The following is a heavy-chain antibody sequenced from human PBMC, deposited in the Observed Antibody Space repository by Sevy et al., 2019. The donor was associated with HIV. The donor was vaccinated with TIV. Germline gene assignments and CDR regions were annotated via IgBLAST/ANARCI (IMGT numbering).Heavy chain of an antibody. J-gene: IGHJ4*02. Sequence: ASVKVSCKASGGTFSSYAISWVRQATRQGLEWMGGIIPIFGTANYSQKFQGRVTINADECTSTAYMELSRLRSEDTAVYYCARDVQGRGIAAAGTDYWGQGTLVTVSS. CDR3: ARDVQGRGIAAAGTDY. D-gene: IGHD6-13*01. CDR1: GGTFSSYA. V-gene: IGHV1-69*13. CDR2: IIPIFGTA.